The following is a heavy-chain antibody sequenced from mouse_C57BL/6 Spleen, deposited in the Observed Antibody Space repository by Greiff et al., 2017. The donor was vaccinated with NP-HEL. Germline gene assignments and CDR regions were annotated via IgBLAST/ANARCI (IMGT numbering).Heavy chain of an antibody. D-gene: IGHD2-1*01. Sequence: QVQLQQPGAELVKPGASVKMSCKASGYTFTSYWITWVKQSPGQGLEWIGDIYPGSGSTNYNEKFKSKATLTVDTSSSTAYIQLSSMTSEDSAVYYCSGEGVGNVYAMDGWGQGTSVTVAS. CDR2: IYPGSGST. CDR1: GYTFTSYW. CDR3: SGEGVGNVYAMDG. V-gene: IGHV1-55*01. J-gene: IGHJ4*01.